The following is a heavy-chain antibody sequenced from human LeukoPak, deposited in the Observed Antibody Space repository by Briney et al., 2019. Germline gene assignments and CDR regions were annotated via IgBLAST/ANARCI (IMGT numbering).Heavy chain of an antibody. CDR2: IYYSGST. CDR3: ARGLYYYDSSGYPPDAFDI. V-gene: IGHV4-38-2*02. CDR1: GYSISSSYY. J-gene: IGHJ3*02. Sequence: SETLSLICTVSGYSISSSYYWGWIRQPPGKGLEWIGSIYYSGSTYYNPSLKSRVTISVDTSKNQFSLKLSSVTAADTAVYYCARGLYYYDSSGYPPDAFDIWGQGTMVTVSS. D-gene: IGHD3-22*01.